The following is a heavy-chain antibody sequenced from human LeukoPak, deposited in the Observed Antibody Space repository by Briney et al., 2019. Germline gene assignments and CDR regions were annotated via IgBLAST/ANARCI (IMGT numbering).Heavy chain of an antibody. CDR3: AKDRYYDFWSGYPDY. D-gene: IGHD3-3*01. V-gene: IGHV3-33*06. Sequence: GGSLGLSCAASGFTFSNYGMHWVRQAPGKGLEWVAVIWYDGNNAYYADSVKGRFTISRDNSKNTLSLQMNSLRAEDTAVYYCAKDRYYDFWSGYPDYWGQGTLVTVSS. CDR2: IWYDGNNA. J-gene: IGHJ4*02. CDR1: GFTFSNYG.